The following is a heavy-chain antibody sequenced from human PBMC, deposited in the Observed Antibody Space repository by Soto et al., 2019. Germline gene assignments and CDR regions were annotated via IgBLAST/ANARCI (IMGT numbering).Heavy chain of an antibody. Sequence: QLQLQKSGPGLVKPSETLSLTCTVSGGSISSSTYYWGWIRQPPGKGLEWLGSIYYSGSTYYNPSLKSRVHISVDTSKNQFSLNLSAVTAADTAVYYCARHGYTSGSYFDPWGQGTLVTVSS. CDR3: ARHGYTSGSYFDP. J-gene: IGHJ5*02. CDR1: GGSISSSTYY. D-gene: IGHD6-19*01. V-gene: IGHV4-39*01. CDR2: IYYSGST.